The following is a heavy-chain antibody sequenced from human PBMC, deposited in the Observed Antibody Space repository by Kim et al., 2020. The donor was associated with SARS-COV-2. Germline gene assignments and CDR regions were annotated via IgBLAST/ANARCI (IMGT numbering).Heavy chain of an antibody. D-gene: IGHD6-13*01. J-gene: IGHJ6*02. CDR2: ISSSSSYI. CDR3: ARFIAAAGDYYYYGMDV. Sequence: GGSLRLSCAASGFTFSSYSMNWVRQAPGKGLEWVSSISSSSSYIYYADSVKGRFPISRDNAKNSLYLQMNSLRAEDTAVYYCARFIAAAGDYYYYGMDVWGQGTTVTVSS. V-gene: IGHV3-21*01. CDR1: GFTFSSYS.